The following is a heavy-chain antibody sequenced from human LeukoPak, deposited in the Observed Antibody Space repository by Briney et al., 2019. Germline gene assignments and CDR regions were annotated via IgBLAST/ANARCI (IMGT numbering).Heavy chain of an antibody. J-gene: IGHJ4*02. D-gene: IGHD4-11*01. CDR1: GFTFTDYA. CDR3: ARSVPDYTRFDY. CDR2: FKTNSGQV. V-gene: IGHV3-23*01. Sequence: GGPLNLSWLASGFTFTDYAMNWVRQAPGKGLKWVSTFKTNSGQVYHAESVRGRFTISRDNSKNTVYLQMSSLRAEDTALYYCARSVPDYTRFDYWGQGALVTVSP.